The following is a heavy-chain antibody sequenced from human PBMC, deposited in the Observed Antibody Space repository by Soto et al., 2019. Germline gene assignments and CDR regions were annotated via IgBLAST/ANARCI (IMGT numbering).Heavy chain of an antibody. CDR3: ARESEDLTSNFDY. J-gene: IGHJ4*02. CDR2: ISSTTNYI. CDR1: GFTFTRYS. V-gene: IGHV3-21*06. Sequence: PGRALRLSCAASGFTFTRYSMNWVRQAPGKGLEWVSSISSTTNYIYYGDSMKGRFTISRDNAKNSLYLEMNSLRADDTAVYYCARESEDLTSNFDYWAQGTLVTASS.